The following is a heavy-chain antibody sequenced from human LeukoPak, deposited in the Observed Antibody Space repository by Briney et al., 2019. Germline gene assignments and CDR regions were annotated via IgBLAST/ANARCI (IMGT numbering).Heavy chain of an antibody. J-gene: IGHJ4*02. Sequence: PGGSLRLSCAASGFSISSYAMYWVRQAPGKGLEWVALIRYDGGDKYYVDSMKGRFTISRDNSKNTLYLQMNSLRDEDTAVYYCVKTGSGWFGDYWGQGTLVTVSS. CDR3: VKTGSGWFGDY. CDR2: IRYDGGDK. V-gene: IGHV3-30*02. CDR1: GFSISSYA. D-gene: IGHD6-13*01.